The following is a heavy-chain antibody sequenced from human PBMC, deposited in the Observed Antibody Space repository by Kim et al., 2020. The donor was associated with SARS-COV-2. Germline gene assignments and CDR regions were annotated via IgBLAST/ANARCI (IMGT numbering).Heavy chain of an antibody. CDR3: ARFGLLYYYYYGMDV. J-gene: IGHJ6*02. D-gene: IGHD3-16*01. V-gene: IGHV3-21*01. CDR2: ISSSSSYI. CDR1: GFTFSSYS. Sequence: GGSLRLSCAASGFTFSSYSMNWVRQAPGKGLEWVSSISSSSSYIYYADSVKGRFTISRDNAKNSLYLQMNSLRAEDTAVYYCARFGLLYYYYYGMDVWGQGTTVTVSS.